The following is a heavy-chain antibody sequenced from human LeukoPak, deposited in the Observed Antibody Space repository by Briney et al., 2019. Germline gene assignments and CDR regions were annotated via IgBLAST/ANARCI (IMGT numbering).Heavy chain of an antibody. D-gene: IGHD3-9*01. CDR2: ISGRSGST. CDR3: AKWGDYDVLTGYYVSDF. Sequence: HPGGSLRLSCAASGFIFSNYAMYWVRQAPGKGLEWVSAISGRSGSTNYADSVKGRFTISRDSSKNTLYLQMNSLRADDTAVYYCAKWGDYDVLTGYYVSDFWGQGTLVTVSS. J-gene: IGHJ4*02. V-gene: IGHV3-23*01. CDR1: GFIFSNYA.